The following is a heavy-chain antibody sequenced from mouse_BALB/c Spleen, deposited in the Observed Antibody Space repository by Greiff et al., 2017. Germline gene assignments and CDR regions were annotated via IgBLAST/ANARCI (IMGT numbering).Heavy chain of an antibody. CDR1: GFTFSSFG. CDR2: ISSGSSTI. D-gene: IGHD2-14*01. Sequence: EVKVVESGGGLVQPGGSRKLSCAASGFTFSSFGMHWVRQAPEKGLEWVAYISSGSSTIYYADTVKGRFTISRDNPKNTLFLQMTSLRSEDTAMYYCARSGEYRYDGNWYFDVWGAGTTVTVAS. J-gene: IGHJ1*01. CDR3: ARSGEYRYDGNWYFDV. V-gene: IGHV5-17*02.